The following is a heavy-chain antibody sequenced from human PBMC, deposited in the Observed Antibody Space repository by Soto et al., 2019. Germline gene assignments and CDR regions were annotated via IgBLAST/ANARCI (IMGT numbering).Heavy chain of an antibody. Sequence: QVQLVESGGGLIKPGGSLRLSCAASGFTFSDYYMSWIRQAPGKGLEWVSYISSSGSTIYYADSVKGRFTISRDNAKNSLYLQMNSLRAEDTAVYYCAREEVRGVTYYYYYGMDVWGQGTTVTVSS. D-gene: IGHD3-10*01. CDR3: AREEVRGVTYYYYYGMDV. CDR2: ISSSGSTI. CDR1: GFTFSDYY. J-gene: IGHJ6*02. V-gene: IGHV3-11*01.